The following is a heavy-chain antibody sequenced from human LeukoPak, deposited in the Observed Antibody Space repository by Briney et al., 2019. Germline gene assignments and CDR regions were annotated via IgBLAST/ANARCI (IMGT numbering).Heavy chain of an antibody. V-gene: IGHV3-23*01. CDR3: AKVVGGYYYDSSGYFDY. J-gene: IGHJ4*02. CDR2: ISGSGGST. CDR1: GFTFSKAW. D-gene: IGHD3-22*01. Sequence: GGSLRLSCAASGFTFSKAWMSWVRQAPGKGLEWVSAISGSGGSTYYADSVKGRFTISRDNSKSTLYLQMNSLRAEDTAVYYCAKVVGGYYYDSSGYFDYWGQGTLVAVSS.